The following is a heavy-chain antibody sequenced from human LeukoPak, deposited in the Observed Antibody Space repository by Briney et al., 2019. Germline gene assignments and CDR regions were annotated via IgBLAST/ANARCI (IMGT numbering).Heavy chain of an antibody. D-gene: IGHD1-1*01. CDR1: GYTFTSDA. V-gene: IGHV1-69*06. CDR3: ARHRAYNWDDAFDI. Sequence: SVTVSCKASGYTFTSDAMNWVRQAPGQGLEWMGGIIPIFGTTNYPQEFRDRVTITADTSTSTAYMELSSLRSEDTAVYYCARHRAYNWDDAFDIWGQGTMVTVSS. CDR2: IIPIFGTT. J-gene: IGHJ3*02.